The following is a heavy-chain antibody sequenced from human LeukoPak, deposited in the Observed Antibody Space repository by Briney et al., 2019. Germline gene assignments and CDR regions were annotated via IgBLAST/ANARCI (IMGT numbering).Heavy chain of an antibody. D-gene: IGHD3-10*02. CDR2: ISYDGSNK. CDR3: ARDVRGYSFDY. V-gene: IGHV3-30-3*01. CDR1: GFTFSSYA. Sequence: GGSLRLSCVASGFTFSSYAMHWVRQAPGKGLEWVAIISYDGSNKYYADSVKGRFTISRDNSKNTLYLQMNSLRAEDTAVYYCARDVRGYSFDYWGQGTLVTVSS. J-gene: IGHJ4*02.